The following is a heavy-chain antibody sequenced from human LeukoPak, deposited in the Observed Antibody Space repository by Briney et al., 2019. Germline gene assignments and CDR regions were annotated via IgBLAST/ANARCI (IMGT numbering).Heavy chain of an antibody. Sequence: GGSLRLSCAASGFTFDDYAMHWVRHAPGKGLEWVSGISWNSGSIGYADSVKGRFTISRDNAKNSLYLQMSSLRAEDTALYYCAKGAYYYDSSGYSMFDYWGQGTLVTVSS. CDR1: GFTFDDYA. D-gene: IGHD3-22*01. V-gene: IGHV3-9*01. CDR3: AKGAYYYDSSGYSMFDY. CDR2: ISWNSGSI. J-gene: IGHJ4*02.